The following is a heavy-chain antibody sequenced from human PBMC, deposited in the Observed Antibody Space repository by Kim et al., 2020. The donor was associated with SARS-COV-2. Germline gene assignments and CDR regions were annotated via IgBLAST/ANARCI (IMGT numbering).Heavy chain of an antibody. D-gene: IGHD6-13*01. J-gene: IGHJ4*02. V-gene: IGHV4-34*01. CDR2: INHSGST. CDR3: ATIKPNSSSWYGKDY. CDR1: GGSFSGYY. Sequence: SETLSLTCAVYGGSFSGYYWSWIRQPPGKGLEWIGEINHSGSTNYNPSLKSRVTISVDTSKNQFSLKLSSVTAADTAVYYCATIKPNSSSWYGKDYWGQGTLVTVSS.